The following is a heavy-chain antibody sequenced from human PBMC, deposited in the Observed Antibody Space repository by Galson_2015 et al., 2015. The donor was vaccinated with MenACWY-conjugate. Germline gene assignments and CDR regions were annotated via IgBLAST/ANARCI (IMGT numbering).Heavy chain of an antibody. J-gene: IGHJ4*02. D-gene: IGHD6-19*01. Sequence: PALVKPTQTLTLTCTFSGFSLSTSGVGVGWVRQPPGRALEWLAFIYWDNDKRYDPYLRTRLTITKDTSKNEVVLTMTNMDPVDTATYYRAHREVGYGSGWDQGYFDYWGQGTLVTVSS. CDR1: GFSLSTSGVG. CDR3: AHREVGYGSGWDQGYFDY. CDR2: IYWDNDK. V-gene: IGHV2-5*05.